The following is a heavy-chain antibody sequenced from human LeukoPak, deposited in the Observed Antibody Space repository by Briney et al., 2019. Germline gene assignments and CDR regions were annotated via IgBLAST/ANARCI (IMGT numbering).Heavy chain of an antibody. CDR2: ISYDGINK. CDR3: TLTTFGVVYYFDY. D-gene: IGHD1/OR15-1a*01. CDR1: GFTFSSYA. J-gene: IGHJ4*02. Sequence: PGGSLRLSCATSGFTFSSYAMHWVRQAPGKGLEWVSLISYDGINKYYADSVKGRFIISRDNSKNTLYLQLNSLRLEDTAVYYCTLTTFGVVYYFDYWGQGTLGTVSS. V-gene: IGHV3-30*04.